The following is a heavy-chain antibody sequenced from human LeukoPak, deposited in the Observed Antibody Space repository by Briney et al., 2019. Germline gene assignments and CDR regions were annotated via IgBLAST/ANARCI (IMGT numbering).Heavy chain of an antibody. J-gene: IGHJ4*02. Sequence: PGGSPRLSCAASGFTFSSYAMHWVRQAPGKGLEGVAVISYDGSNKYHADSVKGRFTISRDNSKNTLYLQMNSLRAEDTAVYYCARATGYSSGWYSTALDYWGQGTLVTVSS. CDR3: ARATGYSSGWYSTALDY. V-gene: IGHV3-30-3*01. D-gene: IGHD6-19*01. CDR1: GFTFSSYA. CDR2: ISYDGSNK.